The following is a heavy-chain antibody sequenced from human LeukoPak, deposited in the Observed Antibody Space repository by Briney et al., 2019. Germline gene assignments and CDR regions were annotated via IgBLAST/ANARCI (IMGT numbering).Heavy chain of an antibody. J-gene: IGHJ4*02. Sequence: PGGSLRLSCTASGFSFEDYSIHWVRQAPGQGLEWVSGISGNSNSIQYAESVKGRFTISRDSAKNSLYLQMNSLRAEDTAFYYCARRGFCGGNCYLSPFDYWGQGALVTVSS. CDR2: ISGNSNSI. CDR3: ARRGFCGGNCYLSPFDY. CDR1: GFSFEDYS. V-gene: IGHV3-9*01. D-gene: IGHD2-21*01.